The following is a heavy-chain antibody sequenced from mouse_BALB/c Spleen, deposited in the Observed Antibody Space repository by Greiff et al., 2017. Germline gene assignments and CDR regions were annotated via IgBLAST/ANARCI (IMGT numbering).Heavy chain of an antibody. Sequence: VQLKQSGAELVRSGASVKLSCTASGFNIKDYYMHWVKQRPEQGLEWIGWIDPENGDTEYAPKFQGKATMTADTSSNTAYLQLSSLTSEDTAVYYCNAWGLLRLGFAYWGQGTLVTVSA. V-gene: IGHV14-4*02. CDR3: NAWGLLRLGFAY. D-gene: IGHD1-2*01. CDR2: IDPENGDT. CDR1: GFNIKDYY. J-gene: IGHJ3*01.